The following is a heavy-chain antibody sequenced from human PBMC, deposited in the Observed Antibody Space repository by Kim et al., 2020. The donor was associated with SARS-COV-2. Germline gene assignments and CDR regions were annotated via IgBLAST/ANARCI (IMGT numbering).Heavy chain of an antibody. CDR1: GYSFTSYW. CDR3: ARQGPNTDAMVGGEGEFDY. V-gene: IGHV5-51*01. CDR2: IYPGDSDT. D-gene: IGHD2-21*01. Sequence: GESLKISCKGSGYSFTSYWIGWVRQMPGKGLEWMGIIYPGDSDTRYSPSFQGPVTIAADKSISTAYLQWSSLKASDTAMYYCARQGPNTDAMVGGEGEFDYWGQGTLVTVSS. J-gene: IGHJ4*02.